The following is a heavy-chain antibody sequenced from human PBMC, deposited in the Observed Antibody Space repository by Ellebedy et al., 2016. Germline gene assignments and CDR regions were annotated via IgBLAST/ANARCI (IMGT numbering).Heavy chain of an antibody. CDR2: MRGDGAKT. J-gene: IGHJ4*02. D-gene: IGHD2-15*01. Sequence: GGSLRLSXAPSGFIVSSFFMSWVRQAPGKGLEWVSTMRGDGAKTHLADSVKGRFTMSRDIPKNTVYLQMNSLRAEDTAVYYCARELRALVVAAIDYWGQGTLVTVSS. V-gene: IGHV3-23*01. CDR1: GFIVSSFF. CDR3: ARELRALVVAAIDY.